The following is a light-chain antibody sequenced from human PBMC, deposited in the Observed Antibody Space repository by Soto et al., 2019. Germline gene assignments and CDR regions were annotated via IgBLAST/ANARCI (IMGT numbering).Light chain of an antibody. J-gene: IGKJ1*01. CDR1: QSVSSSY. V-gene: IGKV3-20*01. CDR2: GAS. Sequence: ETVLTQSPGTLSLSPGERATLSCRASQSVSSSYLAWYQQKPGQAPRLLIYGASSRATGIPDRFSGSGSGTDFTLTISRLEPEDFAVYYCQQYGNSRWTVGQGTKVETK. CDR3: QQYGNSRWT.